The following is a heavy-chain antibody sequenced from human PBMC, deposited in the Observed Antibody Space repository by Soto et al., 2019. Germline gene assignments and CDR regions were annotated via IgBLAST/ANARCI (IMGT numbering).Heavy chain of an antibody. CDR2: IYHSGRT. V-gene: IGHV4-31*03. CDR1: GGSISSGGYY. Sequence: QVQLQESGPGLVKPSQTLSLTCTVSGGSISSGGYYWSWIRQDPGKGLEWIGHIYHSGRTDYNPSLKSRVIISVDTSKNQFSLKASSVTAADTAVYFCARWDIVVVAATGWGQGTLVTVSS. J-gene: IGHJ4*02. D-gene: IGHD2-15*01. CDR3: ARWDIVVVAATG.